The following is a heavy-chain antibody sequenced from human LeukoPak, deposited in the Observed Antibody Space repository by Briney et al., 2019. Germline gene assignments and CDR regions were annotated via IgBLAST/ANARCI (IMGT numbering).Heavy chain of an antibody. Sequence: PGGSLRLSCAASGFSFSSYSMNWVRQAPGKGLEWVSYISSTSTTRYYADSVKGRFTISRDNAKTSLYLQMNSLRAEDTAVYYCAREVVVVPAARRVLNWFDPWGQGTLVTVSS. CDR2: ISSTSTTR. CDR3: AREVVVVPAARRVLNWFDP. CDR1: GFSFSSYS. D-gene: IGHD2-2*01. V-gene: IGHV3-48*04. J-gene: IGHJ5*02.